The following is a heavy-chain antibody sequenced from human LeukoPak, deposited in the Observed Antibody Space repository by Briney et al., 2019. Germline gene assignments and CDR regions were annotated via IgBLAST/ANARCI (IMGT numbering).Heavy chain of an antibody. CDR2: INPSGGST. CDR3: ARAPYILTGYDAFDI. CDR1: GYTFTTYA. D-gene: IGHD3-9*01. J-gene: IGHJ3*02. Sequence: ASVKVSCKASGYTFTTYAINWLRQAPGQGLEWMGIINPSGGSTSYAQKFQGRVTMTRDTSTSTVYMELSSLRSEDTAVYYCARAPYILTGYDAFDIWGQGTMVTVSS. V-gene: IGHV1-46*01.